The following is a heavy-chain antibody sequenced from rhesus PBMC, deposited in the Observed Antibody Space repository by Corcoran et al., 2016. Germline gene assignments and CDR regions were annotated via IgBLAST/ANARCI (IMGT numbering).Heavy chain of an antibody. CDR1: GGSFSSYW. V-gene: IGHV4-160*01. CDR3: ARVPRAFDF. CDR2: IYGSSGST. J-gene: IGHJ3*01. Sequence: QVQLQESGPGLVKPSETLSLTCAVSGGSFSSYWWGWIRQPPGKGLEWMGSIYGSSGSTEYNPSLKSRATISRDTSKNQFSLKLSSVTAADTAVYYCARVPRAFDFWGQGLRVTVSS.